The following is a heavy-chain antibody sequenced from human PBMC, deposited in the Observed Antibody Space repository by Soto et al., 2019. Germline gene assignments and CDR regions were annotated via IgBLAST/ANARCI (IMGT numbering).Heavy chain of an antibody. D-gene: IGHD6-6*01. CDR3: ARQQQLVPFPYYDY. CDR2: TYYTGST. CDR1: GASISSSSYS. V-gene: IGHV4-39*01. Sequence: QLQLQESGPGLVKPSETLSLTCTVSGASISSSSYSWGWIRQPPGKGLEWIGSTYYTGSTYYNPSLKSRVTISVDTSKNQFSLRLSTVTAADTAVYYCARQQQLVPFPYYDYWGQGTLVTVSS. J-gene: IGHJ4*02.